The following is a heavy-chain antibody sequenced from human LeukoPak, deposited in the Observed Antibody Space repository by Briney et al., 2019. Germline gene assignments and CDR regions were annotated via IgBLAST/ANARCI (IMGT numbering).Heavy chain of an antibody. J-gene: IGHJ6*03. V-gene: IGHV3-30*02. D-gene: IGHD2-15*01. CDR1: GFTFSSFG. CDR3: AKDPWDCSGRSCPMYYYYMDV. CDR2: IRYDGREK. Sequence: PGGSLRLSCAASGFTFSSFGMHWVRQAPGQGLVWVAFIRYDGREKYYANSVEGRCTISRDHSKNAVYLQMNSLRAKDTAVYYCAKDPWDCSGRSCPMYYYYMDVWGKGTTVTVSS.